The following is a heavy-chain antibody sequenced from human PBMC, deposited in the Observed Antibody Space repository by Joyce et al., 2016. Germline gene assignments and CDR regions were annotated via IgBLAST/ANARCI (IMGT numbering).Heavy chain of an antibody. D-gene: IGHD3-3*01. J-gene: IGHJ4*02. CDR1: GGSISSYY. CDR2: INPRGRT. V-gene: IGHV4-59*01. CDR3: ARGNDYDYWSGYEAHYFDY. Sequence: QEQLQESGPGLVKPSETLSLSCTVSGGSISSYYWSWIRQTPGEGLEWIGYINPRGRTNDNPSHKRRVTISVDTSKNELSLKMTSVTAADTAVYYCARGNDYDYWSGYEAHYFDYWGQGTLVTVSS.